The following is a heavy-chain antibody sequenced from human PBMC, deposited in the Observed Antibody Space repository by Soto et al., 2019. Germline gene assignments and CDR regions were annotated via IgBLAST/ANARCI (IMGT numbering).Heavy chain of an antibody. CDR1: GFTFDDVG. J-gene: IGHJ5*02. CDR2: ISWSGGSI. V-gene: IGHV3-9*01. Sequence: EVQLVESGGGLVQPGRSLRLSCAASGFTFDDVGMHWVRQAPGKGLEWVSGISWSGGSIAYADSVKGRFTISRDNVKNSLYLQMNNLRAEDTALYFCAKTANYYDSTGYFDTWGQGTLVTVSS. D-gene: IGHD3-22*01. CDR3: AKTANYYDSTGYFDT.